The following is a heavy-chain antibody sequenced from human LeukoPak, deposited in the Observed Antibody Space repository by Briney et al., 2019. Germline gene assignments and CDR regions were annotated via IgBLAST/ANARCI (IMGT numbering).Heavy chain of an antibody. J-gene: IGHJ4*02. CDR3: ARARGDSSGYYPDY. Sequence: PSETLSLTCAVYGGSFSDYYWTCIRQPPGKGLEWIGEINHSGSTNYNPSLKSRVTISVDTSKNQFSLKLSSVTAADTAVYYCARARGDSSGYYPDYWGQGTLVTVSS. D-gene: IGHD3-22*01. CDR1: GGSFSDYY. V-gene: IGHV4-34*01. CDR2: INHSGST.